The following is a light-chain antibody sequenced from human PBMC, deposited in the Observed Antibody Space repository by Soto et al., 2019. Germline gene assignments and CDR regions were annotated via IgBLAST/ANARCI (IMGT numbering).Light chain of an antibody. J-gene: IGKJ3*01. Sequence: VMTQSPATLSVSPGERATLSCRASQSVSSKLAWYQQKPGQAPRLLIYGASTMSTGIPARFSGGGSGTEFTLTISSLPSEDFALYCCQPYNNWLPLFTFGPGTKVDIK. V-gene: IGKV3-15*01. CDR3: QPYNNWLPLFT. CDR2: GAS. CDR1: QSVSSK.